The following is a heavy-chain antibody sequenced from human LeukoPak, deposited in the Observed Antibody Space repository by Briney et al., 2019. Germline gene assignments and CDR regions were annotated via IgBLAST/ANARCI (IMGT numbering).Heavy chain of an antibody. V-gene: IGHV3-30*03. CDR3: ARDNGSGYYFDY. J-gene: IGHJ4*02. Sequence: GRSLRLSCAASKFTFSNYGMHWVRRAPGKGLEWVAAISYDESTTYYADSVKGRFTISRDNAKNSLYLQMNSLRAEDTAVYNCARDNGSGYYFDYWGQGTLVTVSS. CDR1: KFTFSNYG. CDR2: ISYDESTT. D-gene: IGHD3-22*01.